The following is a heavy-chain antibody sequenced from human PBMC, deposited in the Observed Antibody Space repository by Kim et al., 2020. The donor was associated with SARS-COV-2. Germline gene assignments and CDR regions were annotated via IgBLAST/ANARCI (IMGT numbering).Heavy chain of an antibody. CDR3: ARKTGGIAVAGGDAFDI. J-gene: IGHJ3*02. CDR2: IYYSGST. CDR1: GGSISSGGYY. D-gene: IGHD6-19*01. V-gene: IGHV4-31*03. Sequence: SETLSLTCTVSGGSISSGGYYWSWIRQHPGKGLEWIGYIYYSGSTYYNPSLKSRVTISVDTSKNQFSLKLSSVTAADTAVYYCARKTGGIAVAGGDAFDIWGQGTMVTVSS.